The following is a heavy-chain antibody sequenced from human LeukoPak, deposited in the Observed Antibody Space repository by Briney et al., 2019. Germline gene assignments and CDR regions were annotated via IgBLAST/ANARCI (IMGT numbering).Heavy chain of an antibody. CDR3: ARGAGYNYPYYFDY. CDR2: TKRDGSQT. CDR1: GFTLSNFW. V-gene: IGHV3-7*03. J-gene: IGHJ4*02. D-gene: IGHD5-24*01. Sequence: GGSLRLSCAASGFTLSNFWMSWVRQAPGKGLEWVAHTKRDGSQTYYVDSVKGRFTISRDNSKNTLYLQMNSLRAEDTAVYYCARGAGYNYPYYFDYWGQGTLVTVSS.